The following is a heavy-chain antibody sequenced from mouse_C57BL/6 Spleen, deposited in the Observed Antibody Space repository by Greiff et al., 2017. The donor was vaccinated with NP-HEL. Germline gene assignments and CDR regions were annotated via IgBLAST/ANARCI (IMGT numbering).Heavy chain of an antibody. J-gene: IGHJ4*01. CDR2: IHPNSGST. Sequence: QVQLQQPGAELVKPGASVKLSCKASGYTFTSYWMHWVKQRPGQCLEWIGMIHPNSGSTNYNEKFKSKATLTVDKSSSTAYMQLSSLTSEDSAVYYCERGSVKTTVEDYYAMDYWGQGTSVTVSS. D-gene: IGHD1-1*01. CDR1: GYTFTSYW. V-gene: IGHV1-64*01. CDR3: ERGSVKTTVEDYYAMDY.